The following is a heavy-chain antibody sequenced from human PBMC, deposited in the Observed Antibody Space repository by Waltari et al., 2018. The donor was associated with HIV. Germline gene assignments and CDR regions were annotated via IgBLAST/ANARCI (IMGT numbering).Heavy chain of an antibody. V-gene: IGHV3-23*01. CDR3: ARYATTVITRWFDP. D-gene: IGHD4-17*01. CDR2: IGSDGGGI. J-gene: IGHJ5*02. Sequence: EVQLLESGGDLAQPGGSLRLSCAASGFTLNSYAMAWVRQTPGKGLEWVSVIGSDGGGIRYADSVKGRFTISRDNSKNTLYLQMNSLRAEDTAVYYCARYATTVITRWFDPWGQGTLVTVSS. CDR1: GFTLNSYA.